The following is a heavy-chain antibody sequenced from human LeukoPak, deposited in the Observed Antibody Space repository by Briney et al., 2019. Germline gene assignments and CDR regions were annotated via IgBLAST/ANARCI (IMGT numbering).Heavy chain of an antibody. D-gene: IGHD3-22*01. V-gene: IGHV4-39*01. CDR1: GGSISSSSYY. Sequence: SETLSLTCTVSGGSISSSSYYWGWIRQPPGKGLEWIGSIYYRGSTYYNPSLKSRVTISVDTSKNQFSLKLSSVTAADTAVYYCARGFDYYDSSGYLSNWYFDLWGRGTLVTVSS. CDR3: ARGFDYYDSSGYLSNWYFDL. CDR2: IYYRGST. J-gene: IGHJ2*01.